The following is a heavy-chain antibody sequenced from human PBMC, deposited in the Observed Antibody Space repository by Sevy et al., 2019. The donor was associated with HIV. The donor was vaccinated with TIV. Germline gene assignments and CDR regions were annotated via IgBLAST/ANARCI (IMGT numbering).Heavy chain of an antibody. CDR3: AITREYYSDTSGYFDY. J-gene: IGHJ4*02. V-gene: IGHV1-24*01. D-gene: IGHD3-22*01. CDR2: FDPEEGER. CDR1: RYSLNKFS. Sequence: ASVKVSCRISRYSLNKFSMHWVRQAPGKGLEWMGSFDPEEGERIYAQKFQGRFSMTEDTSTDTAYMELSSLRPDDTAVYYCAITREYYSDTSGYFDYWGQGTLVTVSS.